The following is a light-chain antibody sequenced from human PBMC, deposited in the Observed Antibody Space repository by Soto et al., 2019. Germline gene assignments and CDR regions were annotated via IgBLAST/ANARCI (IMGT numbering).Light chain of an antibody. CDR2: DVS. V-gene: IGKV3-11*01. Sequence: DTELIQSPATLSLSPGERATLSCRASHTVANFLAWYQHKAGQAPRLLSYDVSNKATGIPARFSGSGSGTDFTLTISSLEPDDFAVYYCQQRSNWPPTFGGGTNVEIK. CDR3: QQRSNWPPT. CDR1: HTVANF. J-gene: IGKJ4*01.